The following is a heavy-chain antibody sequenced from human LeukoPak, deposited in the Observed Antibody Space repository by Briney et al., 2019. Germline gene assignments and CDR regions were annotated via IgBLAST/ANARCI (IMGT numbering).Heavy chain of an antibody. CDR1: GYIFTSYG. CDR3: ARGGYCTNGVCYIDY. V-gene: IGHV1-18*01. J-gene: IGHJ4*02. D-gene: IGHD2-8*01. CDR2: ISAYNGNT. Sequence: GASVKVSCKASGYIFTSYGISWVRQAPGQGLEWMGWISAYNGNTNYAQKLQGRVTMTTDTSTSTAYMELRSLRSDDTAVYYCARGGYCTNGVCYIDYWGQGTLVTVSS.